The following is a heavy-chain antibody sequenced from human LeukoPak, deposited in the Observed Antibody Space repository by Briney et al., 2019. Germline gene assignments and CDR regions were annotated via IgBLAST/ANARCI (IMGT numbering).Heavy chain of an antibody. D-gene: IGHD6-13*01. CDR3: ARAYSSSWYFNWFDP. CDR1: GGSISSSSYY. CDR2: IYYSGST. V-gene: IGHV4-39*07. Sequence: SETLSLTCTVSGGSISSSSYYWGWIRQPPGKGLEWIGNIYYSGSTYYNPSLKSRVTISVDTSKNQFSLKLSSVTAADTAVYFCARAYSSSWYFNWFDPWGQGTQVTVSS. J-gene: IGHJ5*02.